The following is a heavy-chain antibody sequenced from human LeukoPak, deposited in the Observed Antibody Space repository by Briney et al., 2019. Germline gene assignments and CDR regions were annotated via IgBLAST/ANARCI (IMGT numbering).Heavy chain of an antibody. CDR1: GYSFTSYW. V-gene: IGHV5-51*01. J-gene: IGHJ4*02. CDR2: IYPGDSDT. CDR3: ARHVPGYSYGYGSIDY. D-gene: IGHD5-18*01. Sequence: GESLKISCKGSGYSFTSYWIGWVRQMPGNGLEWMGIIYPGDSDTTYGPSFQGQVTISADKSISTAYLQWSSLKASDTAMYYCARHVPGYSYGYGSIDYWGQGTLVTVSS.